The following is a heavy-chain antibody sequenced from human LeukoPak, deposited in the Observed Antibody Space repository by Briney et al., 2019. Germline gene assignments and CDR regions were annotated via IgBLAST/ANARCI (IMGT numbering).Heavy chain of an antibody. Sequence: SETLSLTCAVSGGSISSSDWWSWVRQPPGKGLEWIGEIYHSGSTNYNPSLKSRVTISVDNSKNQSSLKLSSVTAADTAVYYCARYWSYFDYWGQGTLVTVSS. J-gene: IGHJ4*02. CDR1: GGSISSSDW. CDR2: IYHSGST. D-gene: IGHD2-8*02. V-gene: IGHV4-4*02. CDR3: ARYWSYFDY.